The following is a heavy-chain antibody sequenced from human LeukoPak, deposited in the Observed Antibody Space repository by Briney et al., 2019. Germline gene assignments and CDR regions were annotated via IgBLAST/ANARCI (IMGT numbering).Heavy chain of an antibody. D-gene: IGHD3-3*01. CDR3: ARVGDFWSGYYQTYYYYMDV. Sequence: ASVKVSCKASGYTFTGYYMHGVRQAPGQGLEGMGWINPNSGGTNYAQKFQGRVTMTRDTSISTAYMELSRLRSDDTAVYYCARVGDFWSGYYQTYYYYMDVWGKGTTVTVSS. CDR1: GYTFTGYY. CDR2: INPNSGGT. V-gene: IGHV1-2*02. J-gene: IGHJ6*03.